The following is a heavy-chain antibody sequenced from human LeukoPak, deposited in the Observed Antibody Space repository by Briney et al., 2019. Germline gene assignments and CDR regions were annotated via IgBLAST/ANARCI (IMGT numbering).Heavy chain of an antibody. CDR3: ARHDYYDHQGPSWFDP. CDR1: GGSISNSSYY. D-gene: IGHD3-22*01. CDR2: MYYSGST. J-gene: IGHJ5*02. V-gene: IGHV4-39*01. Sequence: PSETLSLTCTVSGGSISNSSYYWGWIRQPPGKGLEWIGSMYYSGSTYHNPSLKSRVTISVDTSKNQFSLKLSSVTAADTAVYYCARHDYYDHQGPSWFDPWGQGTLVTVSS.